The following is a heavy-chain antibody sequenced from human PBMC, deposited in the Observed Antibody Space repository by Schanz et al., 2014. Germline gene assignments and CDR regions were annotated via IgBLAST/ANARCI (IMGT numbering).Heavy chain of an antibody. CDR1: GGSISSGGYT. Sequence: QVQLQESGPGLVKPSQTLSLTCAVSGGSISSGGYTWSWIRQPPGKGLEWIGYIYYSGSTYYNPSLKSRVTISVDTSKNHFSLMLGSVPAADTAVYYCARAAGPVDYWGQGTLVTVSS. J-gene: IGHJ4*02. D-gene: IGHD6-13*01. V-gene: IGHV4-30-4*07. CDR2: IYYSGST. CDR3: ARAAGPVDY.